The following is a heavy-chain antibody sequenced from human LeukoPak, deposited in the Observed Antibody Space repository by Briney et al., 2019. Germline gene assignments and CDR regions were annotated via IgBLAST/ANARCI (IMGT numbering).Heavy chain of an antibody. J-gene: IGHJ5*02. CDR1: GFTLSRYW. Sequence: GGSLRLSCAASGFTLSRYWMHWVRQAPGKGVVWVSRINSDGSSIRYADSVKGRFTISRDIAKNTLYLQMNSLRAEDTAVYYCARAAAVTGAFRDNYFDPWGQGTLVTVSS. D-gene: IGHD6-19*01. CDR3: ARAAAVTGAFRDNYFDP. CDR2: INSDGSSI. V-gene: IGHV3-74*01.